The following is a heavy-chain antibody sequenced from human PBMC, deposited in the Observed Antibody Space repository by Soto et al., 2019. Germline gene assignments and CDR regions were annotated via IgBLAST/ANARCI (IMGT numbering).Heavy chain of an antibody. J-gene: IGHJ4*02. CDR3: AKDPADYDYIWGSCFDY. CDR2: ISGSGGST. CDR1: GFTFSSYA. V-gene: IGHV3-23*01. D-gene: IGHD3-16*01. Sequence: EVQLLESGGGLVQPGGSLRLSCAASGFTFSSYAMSWVRQAPGKGLEWVSAISGSGGSTYYADSVKGRFTISRDNSKNTLYLQMNSVRAEDTAVYYCAKDPADYDYIWGSCFDYWGQGTLVTVSS.